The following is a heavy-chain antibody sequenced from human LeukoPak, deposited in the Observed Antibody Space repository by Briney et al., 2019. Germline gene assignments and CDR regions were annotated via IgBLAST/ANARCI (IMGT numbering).Heavy chain of an antibody. D-gene: IGHD4-23*01. CDR2: IYYSGST. J-gene: IGHJ4*02. V-gene: IGHV4-39*01. CDR3: ARRSYGGQIDY. CDR1: GGSISSSSYY. Sequence: SETLSLTCTVSGGSISSSSYYWGWIRQPPGKGLEWIGSIYYSGSTYYNPSLKSRVTISVDTSKNQFSLKLSSVTAADTAVYYCARRSYGGQIDYWGQGTLVTVSS.